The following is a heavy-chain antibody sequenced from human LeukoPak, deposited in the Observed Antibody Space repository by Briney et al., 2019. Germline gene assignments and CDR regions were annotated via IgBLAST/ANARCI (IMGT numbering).Heavy chain of an antibody. Sequence: SSETLSLTCTVSGGSISSYYWSWIRQPPEKGLEWIGYIYYSGSTNYNPSLKSRVTISVDTSKNQFSLKLSSVTAADTAVYYCARDLGFWFGELFCAFDIWGQGTMVTVSS. D-gene: IGHD3-10*01. CDR3: ARDLGFWFGELFCAFDI. CDR1: GGSISSYY. CDR2: IYYSGST. J-gene: IGHJ3*02. V-gene: IGHV4-59*12.